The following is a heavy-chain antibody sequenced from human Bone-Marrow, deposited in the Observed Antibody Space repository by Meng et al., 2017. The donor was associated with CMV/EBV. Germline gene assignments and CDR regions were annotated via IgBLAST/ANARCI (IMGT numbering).Heavy chain of an antibody. CDR2: ISAYNGNT. D-gene: IGHD4-23*01. CDR1: GYTFTGYY. V-gene: IGHV1-18*04. J-gene: IGHJ4*02. Sequence: ASVKVSCKASGYTFTGYYMHWVRQAPGQGLEWMGWISAYNGNTNYAQKLQGRVTMTTDTSTSTAYMELRSLRSDDTAVYYCARDLYGGNSPTGYWGQGTLVTVSS. CDR3: ARDLYGGNSPTGY.